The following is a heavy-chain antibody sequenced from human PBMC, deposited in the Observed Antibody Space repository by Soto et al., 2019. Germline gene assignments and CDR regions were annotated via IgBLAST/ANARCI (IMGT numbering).Heavy chain of an antibody. J-gene: IGHJ6*02. D-gene: IGHD4-17*01. CDR1: GYTLTELS. CDR2: FDPEDGET. Sequence: ASVKVSCKASGYTLTELSMHWVRQAPGKGLEWMGGFDPEDGETIYAQKFQGRVTMTEDTSTDTAYMELSSLRSEDTAVYYCATGPPPSTTVTTWAYYYGMDVWGQGTTVTVS. V-gene: IGHV1-24*01. CDR3: ATGPPPSTTVTTWAYYYGMDV.